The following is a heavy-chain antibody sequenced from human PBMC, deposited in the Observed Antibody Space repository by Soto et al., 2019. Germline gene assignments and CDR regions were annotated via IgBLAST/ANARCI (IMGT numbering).Heavy chain of an antibody. D-gene: IGHD3-10*01. J-gene: IGHJ4*02. CDR1: GNTFTSYD. CDR3: ARGRASGSYSLLDY. CDR2: INPNSGNI. Sequence: QVQLVQSGAEVKKPGASVKVSCKASGNTFTSYDINWVRQATVHGLEWMGWINPNSGNIGYAQKFQGRVTMTRDTAIRTAYMEVSRLRSDDTAVYYCARGRASGSYSLLDYWGQGTLVTVSS. V-gene: IGHV1-8*01.